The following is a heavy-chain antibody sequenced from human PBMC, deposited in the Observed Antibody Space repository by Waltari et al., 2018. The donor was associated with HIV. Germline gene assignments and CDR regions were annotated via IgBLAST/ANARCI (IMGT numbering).Heavy chain of an antibody. CDR3: ARSLGVVSYLP. CDR1: GNTSTGNY. V-gene: IGHV1-2*02. Sequence: QVQLVQSGAEVKKPGASVTVTCKASGNTSTGNYMQRVRQAPGQGLEWMGWINPNSGGTNYAQKFQGRVTMTRDTSISTAYMELSRLRSDDTAVYYCARSLGVVSYLPWGQGTLVTVSS. D-gene: IGHD2-2*01. CDR2: INPNSGGT. J-gene: IGHJ5*02.